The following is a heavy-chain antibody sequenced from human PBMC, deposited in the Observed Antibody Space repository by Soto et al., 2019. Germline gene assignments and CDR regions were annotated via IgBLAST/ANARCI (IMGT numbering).Heavy chain of an antibody. CDR1: GGSISSGGYY. D-gene: IGHD3-10*01. V-gene: IGHV4-31*03. CDR2: IYYSGST. J-gene: IGHJ6*02. CDR3: ARDTITMVRGAPYYYYGMDV. Sequence: QVQLQESGPGLVKPSQTLSLTCTVSGGSISSGGYYWSWIRQNPGKGLEWIGYIYYSGSTYYNPCLNSRVTISVDTSKHQFSLKLSSAAAADTAVYYCARDTITMVRGAPYYYYGMDVWGQGTTVTVSS.